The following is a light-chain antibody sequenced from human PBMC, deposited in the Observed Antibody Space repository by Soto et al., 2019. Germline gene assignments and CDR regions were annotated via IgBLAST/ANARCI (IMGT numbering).Light chain of an antibody. CDR1: QSLSNW. CDR3: QQYETSPRT. CDR2: DVS. J-gene: IGKJ1*01. V-gene: IGKV1-5*01. Sequence: IQMTQSPSTLSASAGDRVTITRRASQSLSNWLAWYQQKPGKAPKLLIFDVSSLESGVPDRFSGSGSGTDFTLTISRLEPEDFAVYYCQQYETSPRTFGQGTKVDIK.